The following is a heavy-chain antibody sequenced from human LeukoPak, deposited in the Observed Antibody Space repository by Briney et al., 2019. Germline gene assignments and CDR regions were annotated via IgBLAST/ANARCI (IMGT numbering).Heavy chain of an antibody. CDR1: GWSFSSYY. CDR2: IYYNGST. D-gene: IGHD6-13*01. V-gene: IGHV4-59*01. Sequence: PSETLFLTCAVYGWSFSSYYWSWIRQPPGRGVEWIGYIYYNGSTNYNPPLQSRVTITVDTSNNQFSLKLSTFTAAHTAVYYCARGVRGQQLVYYYYYYMDVWGKGTTVTVSS. CDR3: ARGVRGQQLVYYYYYYMDV. J-gene: IGHJ6*03.